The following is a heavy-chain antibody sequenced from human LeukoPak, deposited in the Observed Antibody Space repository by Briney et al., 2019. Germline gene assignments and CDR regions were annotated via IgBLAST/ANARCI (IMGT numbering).Heavy chain of an antibody. Sequence: SETLSLTCAVSGGSISSSNWWSWVRQPPGKGLEWIGEINHSGSTNYNPSLKSRVTISVDTSKNQFSLKLSSVTAADTAVYYCARAREWLTTFDYWGQGTLVTVSS. CDR3: ARAREWLTTFDY. CDR2: INHSGST. J-gene: IGHJ4*02. CDR1: GGSISSSNW. D-gene: IGHD6-19*01. V-gene: IGHV4-4*02.